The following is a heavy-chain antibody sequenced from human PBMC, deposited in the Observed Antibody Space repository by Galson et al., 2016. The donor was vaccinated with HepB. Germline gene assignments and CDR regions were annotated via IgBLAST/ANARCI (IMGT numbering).Heavy chain of an antibody. J-gene: IGHJ6*02. Sequence: SLRLSCAASGFTFSSYGMHWVRQAPGKGLEWVAVIWYDGSNKYYADSVKGRFTISRDNSKNTLFLQMNSLRAEDTAVYYCARAGVDCSSASCYSRDYYYYGMDVWGQGTTVTVSS. V-gene: IGHV3-33*01. CDR2: IWYDGSNK. CDR1: GFTFSSYG. D-gene: IGHD2-2*01. CDR3: ARAGVDCSSASCYSRDYYYYGMDV.